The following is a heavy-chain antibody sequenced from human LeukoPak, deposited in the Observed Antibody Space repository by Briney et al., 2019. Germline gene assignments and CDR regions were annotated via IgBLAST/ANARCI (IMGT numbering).Heavy chain of an antibody. V-gene: IGHV3-7*03. CDR1: GFTFSSSA. CDR3: AKDREYSAYDSDY. CDR2: IKQDGSDK. J-gene: IGHJ4*02. Sequence: GGSLRLSCAASGFTFSSSAMSWVRQAPGKGLEWVSMIKQDGSDKYYVDSVKGRFTISRDNSKNTLYLQMNNLRAEDTAVYYCAKDREYSAYDSDYWGQGTLVTVSS. D-gene: IGHD5-12*01.